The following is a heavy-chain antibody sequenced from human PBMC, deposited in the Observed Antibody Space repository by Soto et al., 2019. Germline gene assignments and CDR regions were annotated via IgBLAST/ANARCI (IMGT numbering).Heavy chain of an antibody. D-gene: IGHD6-13*01. CDR3: AKERLEEVGTFFEF. V-gene: IGHV3-23*01. CDR2: RSGSGRDT. Sequence: GGSLRLSCEASGLTFSNYAMIWVGQAPGKGLEWVSGRSGSGRDTYYADSVKGRLTISRDNAKNTLFLQMNSLRAEDAASYYCAKERLEEVGTFFEFWGHGILVTVSS. CDR1: GLTFSNYA. J-gene: IGHJ4*01.